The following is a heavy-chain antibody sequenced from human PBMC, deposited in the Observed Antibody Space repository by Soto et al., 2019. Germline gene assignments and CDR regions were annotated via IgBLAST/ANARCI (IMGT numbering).Heavy chain of an antibody. CDR3: ARDLEVENWKKAFDI. D-gene: IGHD1-1*01. CDR1: GYTFTSYG. V-gene: IGHV1-18*01. Sequence: GASVKVSCKASGYTFTSYGISWVRQAPGQGLEWMGWISAYNGNTNYAQKLQGRVTMTTDTSTSTAYMELRSLRSDDTAVYYCARDLEVENWKKAFDIWGQGTMVTVSS. J-gene: IGHJ3*02. CDR2: ISAYNGNT.